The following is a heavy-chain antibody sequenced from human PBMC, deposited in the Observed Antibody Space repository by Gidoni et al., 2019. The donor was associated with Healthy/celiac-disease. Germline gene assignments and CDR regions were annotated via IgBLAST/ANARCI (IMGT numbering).Heavy chain of an antibody. J-gene: IGHJ4*02. CDR2: ISYDGSNK. Sequence: QVQLVESGGGVVQPGRSLRLSCAASGFTFSSYAMHWVRQAPGKGLEWVAVISYDGSNKYYADSVKGRFTISRDNSKNTLYLQMNSLRAEDTAVYYCARGPLTLLVVVPAASPENFDYWGQGTLVTVSS. CDR3: ARGPLTLLVVVPAASPENFDY. D-gene: IGHD2-2*01. V-gene: IGHV3-30*04. CDR1: GFTFSSYA.